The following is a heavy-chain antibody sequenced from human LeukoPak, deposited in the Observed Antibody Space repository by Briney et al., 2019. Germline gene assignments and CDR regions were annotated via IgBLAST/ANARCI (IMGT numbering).Heavy chain of an antibody. Sequence: PVGSLRLSCAASGFTFSDYGMHWVRQAPGKGLEWVAVISYDGSHKYYADSVKGRLTLSRANSKNTLYLQMDSLRAEDTAVYYCAKDFWVVEQWLVSLDDYFYYAMGVWGQGTTVTVSS. V-gene: IGHV3-30*18. D-gene: IGHD6-19*01. CDR1: GFTFSDYG. J-gene: IGHJ6*02. CDR3: AKDFWVVEQWLVSLDDYFYYAMGV. CDR2: ISYDGSHK.